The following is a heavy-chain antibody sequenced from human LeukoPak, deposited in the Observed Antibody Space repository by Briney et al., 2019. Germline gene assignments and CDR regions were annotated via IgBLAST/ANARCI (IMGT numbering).Heavy chain of an antibody. CDR1: GFTFRNYW. Sequence: GGSLRLSCEAPGFTFRNYWMSWVRRAQGKGPQWVANIDRDGDEKNYVDSVKGRFTISRDNAKNSVYLQMNSLRVDDMGVYFCARDVNGGYFDYWGQGILVTVSS. CDR3: ARDVNGGYFDY. J-gene: IGHJ4*02. CDR2: IDRDGDEK. V-gene: IGHV3-7*01. D-gene: IGHD4-23*01.